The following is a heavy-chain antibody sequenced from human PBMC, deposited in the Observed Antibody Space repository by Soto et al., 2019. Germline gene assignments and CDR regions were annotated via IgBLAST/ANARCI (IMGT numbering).Heavy chain of an antibody. CDR2: IYYSGNT. CDR3: ARVRYYYDSSGYWPAYYFDY. Sequence: SETLSLTCTVSGGSGSSGSYYWSWIRQPPGKGLEWIGYIYYSGNTNYNPSLKSRVTISVDTSKNQFSLKLSSVTAADTAVYYCARVRYYYDSSGYWPAYYFDYWGQGTLVTVSS. CDR1: GGSGSSGSYY. J-gene: IGHJ4*02. D-gene: IGHD3-22*01. V-gene: IGHV4-61*01.